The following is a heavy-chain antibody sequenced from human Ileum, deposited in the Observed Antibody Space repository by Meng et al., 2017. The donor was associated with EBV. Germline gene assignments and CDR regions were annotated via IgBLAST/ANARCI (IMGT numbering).Heavy chain of an antibody. V-gene: IGHV3-23*04. CDR1: GFTFSSYA. D-gene: IGHD1-26*01. CDR2: IGEKGST. CDR3: VKKIEVGVTSGFDY. Sequence: VQVVESWGGLVQPGGSLRLSCVASGFTFSSYAMRWIRQAPGKGLQWVSTIGEKGSTYYTDSVKGRFTISRDNSKNTLYLQMSSLKVEDTAVYYCVKKIEVGVTSGFDYWGQGTLVTVSS. J-gene: IGHJ4*02.